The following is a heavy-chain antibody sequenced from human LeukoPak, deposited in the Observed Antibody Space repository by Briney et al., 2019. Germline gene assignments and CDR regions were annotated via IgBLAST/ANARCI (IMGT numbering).Heavy chain of an antibody. D-gene: IGHD3-10*01. CDR3: ASARYGSGTTNYYYYGMDV. CDR1: GFTFSSYW. J-gene: IGHJ6*02. Sequence: GGSLRLSCAASGFTFSSYWMHWVRQAPGKRLVWVSRINSDGSSTSYADSVKGRFTISRDNAKNTLYLQMNSLRAEDTAVYYCASARYGSGTTNYYYYGMDVWGQGTTVTVSS. CDR2: INSDGSST. V-gene: IGHV3-74*01.